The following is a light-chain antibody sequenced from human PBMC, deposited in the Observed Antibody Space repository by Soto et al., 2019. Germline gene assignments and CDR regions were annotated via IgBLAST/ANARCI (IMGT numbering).Light chain of an antibody. CDR2: AAS. CDR1: QGISSY. J-gene: IGKJ1*01. Sequence: AIQLTQSPSSLSASLGDRCTITCRSSQGISSYLAWYQQKPGKAPKLLIYAASTLQSGVPSRFSGSGSGTDFTLTISCLQSEDFATYYCQQYYSYPPWTFGQGTKVDIK. CDR3: QQYYSYPPWT. V-gene: IGKV1-8*01.